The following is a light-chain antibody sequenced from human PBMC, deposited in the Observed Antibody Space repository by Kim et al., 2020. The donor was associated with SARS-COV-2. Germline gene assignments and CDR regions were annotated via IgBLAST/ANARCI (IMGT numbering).Light chain of an antibody. Sequence: DIVMTQSPDFLTVALGERATINCKSSQNLLYNSNNKNYLAWYQQKPGQPPKLLIHWASTRESGVPDRFSGSGSRTDFTLTISSLEAEDVAVYYCQQYYGHPLTFGGGTKVYIK. CDR3: QQYYGHPLT. CDR1: QNLLYNSNNKNY. V-gene: IGKV4-1*01. J-gene: IGKJ4*01. CDR2: WAS.